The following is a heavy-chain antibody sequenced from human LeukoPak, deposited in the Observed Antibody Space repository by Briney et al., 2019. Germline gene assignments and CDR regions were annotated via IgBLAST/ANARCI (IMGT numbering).Heavy chain of an antibody. J-gene: IGHJ5*02. CDR3: ARDLPRSSSWYNWFDP. D-gene: IGHD6-13*01. Sequence: ASVKVSCKASGYTFTNYVISWVRQAPGQGLEWMGWISAYNGNTNYAQKFQGRVTITADESTSTAYMELSSLRSEDTAVYYCARDLPRSSSWYNWFDPWGQGTLVTVSS. CDR1: GYTFTNYV. V-gene: IGHV1-18*01. CDR2: ISAYNGNT.